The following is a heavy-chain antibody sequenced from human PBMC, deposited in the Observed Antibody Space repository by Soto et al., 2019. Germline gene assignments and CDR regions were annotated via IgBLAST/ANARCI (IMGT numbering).Heavy chain of an antibody. CDR2: IIPIFGTA. CDR3: ARVDEYYHDSSGEVDAFDI. CDR1: GGTFSSYA. Sequence: ASVKVSCKASGGTFSSYAISWVRQAPGQGLEWMGGIIPIFGTANYAQKFQGRVTITADESTSTAYMELSSLRSEDTAVYYCARVDEYYHDSSGEVDAFDIWGQGTMVTV. D-gene: IGHD3-22*01. J-gene: IGHJ3*02. V-gene: IGHV1-69*13.